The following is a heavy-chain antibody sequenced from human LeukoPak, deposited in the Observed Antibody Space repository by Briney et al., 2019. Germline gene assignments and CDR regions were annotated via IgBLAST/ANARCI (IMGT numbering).Heavy chain of an antibody. V-gene: IGHV3-23*01. J-gene: IGHJ4*02. CDR1: GFTFSSYA. CDR2: ISGSGGST. D-gene: IGHD3-22*01. CDR3: AYYYDSSGYFY. Sequence: GGSLRLSCAASGFTFSSYAMSWVRQAPGKGLEWVSAISGSGGSTYYADSVKGRFTISRDNSKNTLYLQMNSLGAEDTAVYYCAYYYDSSGYFYWGQGTLVTVSS.